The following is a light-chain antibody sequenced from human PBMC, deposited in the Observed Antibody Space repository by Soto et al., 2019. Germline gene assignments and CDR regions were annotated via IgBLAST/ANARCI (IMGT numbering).Light chain of an antibody. CDR1: QSVSNY. J-gene: IGKJ5*01. CDR3: QQRSNWQLT. Sequence: IVLTQSPDTLSLSPGERATLSCRASQSVSNYLAWYQHKPGQSPRLLIFDASNRATGIPVRFSGSGSGTEFTLTISSLEPEDFAIYYCQQRSNWQLTFGQGTRLEIK. V-gene: IGKV3D-11*02. CDR2: DAS.